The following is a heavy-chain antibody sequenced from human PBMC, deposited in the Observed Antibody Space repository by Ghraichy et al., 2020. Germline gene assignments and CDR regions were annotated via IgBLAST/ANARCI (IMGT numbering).Heavy chain of an antibody. D-gene: IGHD3-22*01. CDR1: GYTFTSYY. V-gene: IGHV1-46*01. Sequence: ASVKVSCKASGYTFTSYYMHWVRQAPGQGLEWMGIINPSGGSTSYAQKFQGRVTMTRETSTSTVYMELSSLRSEDTAVYYCARGGKTYYYDSSGYYYYWYFDLWGRGTLVTVSS. J-gene: IGHJ2*01. CDR2: INPSGGST. CDR3: ARGGKTYYYDSSGYYYYWYFDL.